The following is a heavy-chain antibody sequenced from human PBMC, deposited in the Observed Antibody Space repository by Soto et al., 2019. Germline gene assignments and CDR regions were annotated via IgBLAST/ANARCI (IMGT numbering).Heavy chain of an antibody. J-gene: IGHJ4*02. D-gene: IGHD3-22*01. V-gene: IGHV3-30*18. CDR2: ISYDGSNK. Sequence: QVQLVESGGGVVQPGRSLRLSCAASGFTFSSYGMHWVRQAPGKGLEWVAVISYDGSNKYYADSVKGRFTISRDNSKNTLYLQMNRLRAEDTAVYYCAKDYYDSSGYYPDYWGQGTLVTVSS. CDR1: GFTFSSYG. CDR3: AKDYYDSSGYYPDY.